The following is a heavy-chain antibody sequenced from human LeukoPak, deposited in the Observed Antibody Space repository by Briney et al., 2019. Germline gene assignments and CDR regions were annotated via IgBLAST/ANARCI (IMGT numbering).Heavy chain of an antibody. CDR3: ARAKLLWFGEAASGFDP. CDR1: GGSITSTNW. Sequence: SGTLSLTCTVSGGSITSTNWWNWVRQPPGKGLEWIGKIYHSGSTSYNPSLKSRVTISVDTSKNQFSLKLNSVTAADTAVYYCARAKLLWFGEAASGFDPWGQGTLVTVST. J-gene: IGHJ5*02. V-gene: IGHV4-4*02. CDR2: IYHSGST. D-gene: IGHD3-10*01.